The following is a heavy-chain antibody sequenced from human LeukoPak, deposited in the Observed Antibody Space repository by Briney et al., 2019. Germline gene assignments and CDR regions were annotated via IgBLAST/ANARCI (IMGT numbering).Heavy chain of an antibody. CDR3: ARHVGDSYGYFDY. CDR1: GYSFTSYW. D-gene: IGHD5-18*01. Sequence: GESLKISCKAPGYSFTSYWIGWVRQMPGKGLEWVGIIYPGDSDTRYSPSFQGQVTLSADKSISTAYLQWSSLKASDTAMYYCARHVGDSYGYFDYWGQGTLVTVSS. V-gene: IGHV5-51*01. J-gene: IGHJ4*02. CDR2: IYPGDSDT.